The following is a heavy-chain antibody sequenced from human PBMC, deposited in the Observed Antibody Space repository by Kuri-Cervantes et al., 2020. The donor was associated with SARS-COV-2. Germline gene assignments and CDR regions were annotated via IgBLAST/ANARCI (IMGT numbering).Heavy chain of an antibody. J-gene: IGHJ4*02. Sequence: LSLTCAASGITFSSYAMNWVRQAPGKGLEWVSYISSSSSTIYYADSVKGRFTISRDNAKNSLYLQMNSLSAEDTAVYYCASNGWGFRNPGGVSGFDYWGQGTLVTVSS. CDR2: ISSSSSTI. CDR3: ASNGWGFRNPGGVSGFDY. V-gene: IGHV3-48*01. CDR1: GITFSSYA. D-gene: IGHD3-16*01.